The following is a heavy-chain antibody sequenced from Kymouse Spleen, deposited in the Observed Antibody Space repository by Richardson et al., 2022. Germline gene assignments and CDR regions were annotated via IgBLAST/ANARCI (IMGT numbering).Heavy chain of an antibody. CDR1: GGSISSSSYY. Sequence: QLQLQESGPGLVKPSETLSLTCTVSGGSISSSSYYWGWIRQPPGKGLEWIGSIYYSGSTYYNPSLKSRVTISVDTSKNQFSLKLSSVTAADTAVYYCARQGQLAYYYGMDVWGQGTTVTVSS. J-gene: IGHJ6*02. CDR2: IYYSGST. CDR3: ARQGQLAYYYGMDV. D-gene: IGHD6-6*01. V-gene: IGHV4-39*01.